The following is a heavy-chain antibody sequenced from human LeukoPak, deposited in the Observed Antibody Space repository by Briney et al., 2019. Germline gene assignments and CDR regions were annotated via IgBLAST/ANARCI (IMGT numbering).Heavy chain of an antibody. CDR2: ISSNGDNT. V-gene: IGHV3-64D*06. CDR1: GFTFSTDV. J-gene: IGHJ4*02. Sequence: PGGSLRLSCSVSGFTFSTDVMHGVRQAPGKGLECVSAISSNGDNTYYADSVKGRFTISRDNSKNTLYLQMSSLRADDTAVYYCVRGTGYWGQGALVTVSS. CDR3: VRGTGY.